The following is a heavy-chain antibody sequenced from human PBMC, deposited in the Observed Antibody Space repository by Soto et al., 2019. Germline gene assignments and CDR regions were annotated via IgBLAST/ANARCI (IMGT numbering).Heavy chain of an antibody. CDR2: IYWNDDK. CDR3: AHTPDFWSGYYPGFDY. J-gene: IGHJ4*02. V-gene: IGHV2-5*01. D-gene: IGHD3-3*01. CDR1: GFSLTTGGLG. Sequence: GPTLVNPTQTLTLTCTFSGFSLTTGGLGVGWIRQPPGKALEWLALIYWNDDKRYRPSLKNRLTITKDTSKNQVVLTLTNMDPVDTATHYCAHTPDFWSGYYPGFDYWGQGTLVTVSS.